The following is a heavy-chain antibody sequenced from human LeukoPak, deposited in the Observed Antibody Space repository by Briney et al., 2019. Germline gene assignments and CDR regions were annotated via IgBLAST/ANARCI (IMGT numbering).Heavy chain of an antibody. J-gene: IGHJ4*02. V-gene: IGHV1-2*02. CDR1: GYTFTDYY. D-gene: IGHD5-18*01. CDR3: ARTYSYGPFDY. CDR2: INPNTGGT. Sequence: ASVKVSCKASGYTFTDYYMHWIRQAPGQGPQWMGWINPNTGGTNYAQKFQGRVTMTRDTSISTAYMELSSLRSEDTAVYYCARTYSYGPFDYWGQGTLVTVSS.